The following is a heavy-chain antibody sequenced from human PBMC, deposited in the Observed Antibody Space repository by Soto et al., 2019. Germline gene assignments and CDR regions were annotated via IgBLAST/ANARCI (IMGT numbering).Heavy chain of an antibody. CDR3: ASGGGPRVCTNGVCHGDDAFDI. CDR1: GFTFSSYS. V-gene: IGHV3-48*01. J-gene: IGHJ3*02. CDR2: ISSSSSTI. D-gene: IGHD2-8*01. Sequence: GGSLRLSCAASGFTFSSYSMNWVRQAPGKGLEWVSYISSSSSTIYYADSVKGRFTISRDNAKNSLYLQMNSLRAEDTAVYYCASGGGPRVCTNGVCHGDDAFDIWGQGTMVTVSS.